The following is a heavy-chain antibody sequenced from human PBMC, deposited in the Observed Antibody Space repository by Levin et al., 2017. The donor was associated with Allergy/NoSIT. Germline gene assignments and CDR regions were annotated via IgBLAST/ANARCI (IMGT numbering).Heavy chain of an antibody. J-gene: IGHJ5*02. CDR1: GYTFTGYY. D-gene: IGHD6-13*01. CDR2: INPNSGGT. V-gene: IGHV1-2*02. Sequence: ASVKVSCKASGYTFTGYYMHWVRQAPGQGLEWMGWINPNSGGTNYAQKFQGRVTMTRDTSISTAYMELSRLRSDDTAVYYCAREAGIAAAGTQGLGPWGQGTLVTVSS. CDR3: AREAGIAAAGTQGLGP.